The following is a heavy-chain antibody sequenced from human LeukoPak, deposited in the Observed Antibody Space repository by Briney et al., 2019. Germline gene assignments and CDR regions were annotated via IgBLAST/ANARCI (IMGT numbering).Heavy chain of an antibody. CDR3: ATGGITPY. Sequence: GGSLRLSCAAPGFTFSSCAMSWVRQAPGKGLEWVSTVSDSGAGTYYAHSVKGRFTISRDNSKNTLYLQMNSLRAEDTAVYYCATGGITPYWGQGTLVTVSS. J-gene: IGHJ4*02. V-gene: IGHV3-23*01. CDR2: VSDSGAGT. D-gene: IGHD3-10*01. CDR1: GFTFSSCA.